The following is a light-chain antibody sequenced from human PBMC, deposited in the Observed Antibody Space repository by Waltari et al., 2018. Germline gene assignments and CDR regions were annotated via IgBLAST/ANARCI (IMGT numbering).Light chain of an antibody. Sequence: QSVLTQSPSASGTPGQRVTISCPGSSSNVGSNSVDWYQKLPGTAPKLLLYSTTHRPSGVPDRFSGSKSGTSASLAISGLQSEDEAEYFCAAWDDSLTGYVFGTGTKVTVL. CDR3: AAWDDSLTGYV. CDR2: STT. V-gene: IGLV1-44*01. CDR1: SSNVGSNS. J-gene: IGLJ1*01.